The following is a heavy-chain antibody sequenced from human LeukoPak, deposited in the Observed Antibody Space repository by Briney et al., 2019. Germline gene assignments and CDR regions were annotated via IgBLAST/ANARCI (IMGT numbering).Heavy chain of an antibody. J-gene: IGHJ4*02. V-gene: IGHV3-48*02. CDR1: RPRCTASQ. CDR2: IRTTAEGAKYA. D-gene: IGHD3-9*01. Sequence: GGSLRPSFATSRPRCTASQSNGGRQAPGKGMEWISSIRTTAEGAKYAYYADSVQGRVTISRDDGKNTLYLHMNSMRYDDTAFYNWPMVERYARDYWGQGILVTVSS. CDR3: PMVERYARDY.